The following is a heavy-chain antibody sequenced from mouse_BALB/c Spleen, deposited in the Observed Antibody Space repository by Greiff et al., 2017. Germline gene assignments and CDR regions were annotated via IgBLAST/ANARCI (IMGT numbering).Heavy chain of an antibody. V-gene: IGHV1-4*02. CDR1: GYTFTSYT. CDR2: INPSSGYT. J-gene: IGHJ4*01. CDR3: ARGRGYDAMDY. Sequence: VKLQESAAELARPGASVKMSCKASGYTFTSYTMHWVKQRPGQGLEWIGYINPSSGYTEYNQKFKDKTTLTADKSSSTAYMQLSSLTSEDSAVYYCARGRGYDAMDYWGQGTSVTVSS.